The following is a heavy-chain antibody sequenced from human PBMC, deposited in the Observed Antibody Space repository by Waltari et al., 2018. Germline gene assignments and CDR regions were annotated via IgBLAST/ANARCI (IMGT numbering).Heavy chain of an antibody. CDR1: GGTFSSYA. D-gene: IGHD6-19*01. Sequence: QVQLVQSGAEVKKPGSSVKVSCKASGGTFSSYAISWVRQAPGQGLEWMGGIIPILGIANDAQKFQGRVTITADKSTSTAYMERSSLRSEDTAVYYCARGRYSSGWYGWYYYYMDVWGKGTTVTVSS. J-gene: IGHJ6*03. CDR2: IIPILGIA. CDR3: ARGRYSSGWYGWYYYYMDV. V-gene: IGHV1-69*10.